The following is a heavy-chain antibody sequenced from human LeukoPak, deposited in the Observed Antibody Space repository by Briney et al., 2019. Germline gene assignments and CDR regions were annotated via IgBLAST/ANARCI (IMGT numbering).Heavy chain of an antibody. CDR2: ISGSGSST. V-gene: IGHV3-23*01. CDR3: ATRNYYASSGYYYYYFDY. J-gene: IGHJ4*02. Sequence: PGGSLRLSCAASGFTFSNYAFSWVRQAPGKGLEWVSGISGSGSSTYYADSVKGRFIISRDNSKNTLYLQMNSLRAEDTAVYYCATRNYYASSGYYYYYFDYWGQGTLVTVSS. CDR1: GFTFSNYA. D-gene: IGHD3-22*01.